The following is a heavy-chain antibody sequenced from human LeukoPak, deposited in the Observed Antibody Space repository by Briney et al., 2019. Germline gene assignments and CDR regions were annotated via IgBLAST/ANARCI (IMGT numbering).Heavy chain of an antibody. CDR3: ARGGILTGYPSSGKRYYYYYMDV. CDR1: GGFFSGYY. CDR2: INHSGTT. J-gene: IGHJ6*03. Sequence: PSETLSLTCAVYGGFFSGYYWSWIRQPPGKGLEWIGEINHSGTTNYNPSLKSRVTISVDTSKNQFSLKLSSVTAADTAVYYCARGGILTGYPSSGKRYYYYYMDVWGKGTTVTISS. V-gene: IGHV4-34*01. D-gene: IGHD3-9*01.